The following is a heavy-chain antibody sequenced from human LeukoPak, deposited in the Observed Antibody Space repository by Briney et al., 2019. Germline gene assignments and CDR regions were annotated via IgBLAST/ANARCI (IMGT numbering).Heavy chain of an antibody. D-gene: IGHD3-9*01. Sequence: RGSLRLSCAASGFTFSNAWMSWVRPAPGKGLEWVGRIKSKTDGGTTDYAAPVKGRFTISRDDSKNTLYLQMNSLKTEDTAVYYCTTNYDILTGYRFDYWGQGTLVTVSS. CDR2: IKSKTDGGTT. CDR1: GFTFSNAW. CDR3: TTNYDILTGYRFDY. J-gene: IGHJ4*02. V-gene: IGHV3-15*01.